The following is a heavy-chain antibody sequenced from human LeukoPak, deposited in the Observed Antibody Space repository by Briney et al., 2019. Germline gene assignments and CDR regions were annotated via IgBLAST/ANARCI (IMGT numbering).Heavy chain of an antibody. CDR1: GYTFTSYG. CDR2: ISAYNGNT. V-gene: IGHV1-18*01. CDR3: ARGALSIAAAGNVNWFAP. D-gene: IGHD6-13*01. J-gene: IGHJ5*02. Sequence: ASGKVSCKAAGYTFTSYGIRWVRQAPGQGLEWMGWISAYNGNTNYAQKLQGRVTMTTDTSTSTAYMALRSLRSDDTAVYYCARGALSIAAAGNVNWFAPWGQGTLVTVSS.